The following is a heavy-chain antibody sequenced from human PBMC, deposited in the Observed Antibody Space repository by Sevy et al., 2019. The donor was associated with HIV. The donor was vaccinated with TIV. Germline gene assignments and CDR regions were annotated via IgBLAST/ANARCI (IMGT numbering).Heavy chain of an antibody. CDR2: IYYSGST. V-gene: IGHV4-30-4*01. CDR1: GGSISSGDYY. D-gene: IGHD6-13*01. CDR3: ARRVAAAGQGNEYFQH. J-gene: IGHJ1*01. Sequence: SETLSLTCTVSGGSISSGDYYWSWIRQPPGKGLEWIGNIYYSGSTYYNPSLKSRVTISVDTSKNQFSLKLSAVTAADTAKYYCARRVAAAGQGNEYFQHWGRGTLVTVSS.